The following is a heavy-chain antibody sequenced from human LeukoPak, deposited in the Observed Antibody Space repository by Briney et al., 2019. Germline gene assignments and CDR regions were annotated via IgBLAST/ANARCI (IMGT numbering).Heavy chain of an antibody. Sequence: PGGSLRLSCAASGFTFSSYGMHWARQAPGKGLEWVAVIWYDGSNKYYADSVKGRFTISRDNSKNTLYLQMNSLRAEDTAVYYCARVGGSSGYYLFDYWGQGTLVTVSS. CDR3: ARVGGSSGYYLFDY. J-gene: IGHJ4*02. CDR2: IWYDGSNK. CDR1: GFTFSSYG. D-gene: IGHD3-22*01. V-gene: IGHV3-33*01.